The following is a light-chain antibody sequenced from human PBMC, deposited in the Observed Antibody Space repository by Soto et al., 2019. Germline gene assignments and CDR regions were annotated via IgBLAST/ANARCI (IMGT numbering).Light chain of an antibody. V-gene: IGLV2-14*01. CDR1: SSDVDGYNY. J-gene: IGLJ1*01. CDR2: EVS. Sequence: QSALTQPASVSGSPGQSITISCTGTSSDVDGYNYVSWYQHHPGKAPKLIIYEVSNRPSGASNRFSGSKSGNTASLTISGLQADDEADYYCSSYTSSSTVVFGIGTKVTVL. CDR3: SSYTSSSTVV.